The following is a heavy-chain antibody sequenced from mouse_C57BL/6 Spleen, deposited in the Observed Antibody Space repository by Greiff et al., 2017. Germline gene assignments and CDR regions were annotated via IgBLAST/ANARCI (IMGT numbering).Heavy chain of an antibody. CDR1: GYAFSSSW. V-gene: IGHV1-82*01. D-gene: IGHD3-2*02. CDR3: VRDCSGYVAWFAY. J-gene: IGHJ3*01. CDR2: IYPGDGDT. Sequence: QVQLQQSGPELVKPGASVKISCKASGYAFSSSWMNWVKQRPGKGLEWIGRIYPGDGDTNYNGKLTGKATLTADKTSSTAYMQISHLTSEYSAVYFCVRDCSGYVAWFAYWGQGTLVTVSA.